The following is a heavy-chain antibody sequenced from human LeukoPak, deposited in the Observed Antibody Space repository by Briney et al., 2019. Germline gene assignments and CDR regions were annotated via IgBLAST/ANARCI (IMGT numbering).Heavy chain of an antibody. CDR2: IQNDASTE. CDR3: ARELSQIVWGGLDY. D-gene: IGHD2-21*01. J-gene: IGHJ4*02. CDR1: GFIFSHYG. Sequence: GGSLRLSCAASGFIFSHYGMHWVRQAPGKGLEWVAVIQNDASTENFADSVKGRFTISRDNSKNTVLLQMNSLRVEDTAVYYCARELSQIVWGGLDYGGQGTLVSVSS. V-gene: IGHV3-33*05.